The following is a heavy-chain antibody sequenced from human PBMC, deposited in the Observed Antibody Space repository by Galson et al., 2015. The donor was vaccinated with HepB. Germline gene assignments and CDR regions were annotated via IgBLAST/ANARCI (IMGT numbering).Heavy chain of an antibody. D-gene: IGHD3-3*01. CDR3: AKGNYDFWSGSGGTDV. CDR2: ISYDGSNK. V-gene: IGHV3-30*18. J-gene: IGHJ6*02. CDR1: GFIFSSYG. Sequence: SLRLSCAASGFIFSSYGMHWVRQAPGKGLEWVAVISYDGSNKYYADSVKGRFTISRDNSKNTLYLQMNSLRAEDTAVYYCAKGNYDFWSGSGGTDVWGQGTTVTVSS.